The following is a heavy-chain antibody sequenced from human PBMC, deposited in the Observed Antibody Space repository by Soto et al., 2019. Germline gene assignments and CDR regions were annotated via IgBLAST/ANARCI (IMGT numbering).Heavy chain of an antibody. CDR2: ISSSSSYI. CDR3: ARDTRSSGGSAPDY. Sequence: GGSLRLSCAASGFTFSSYSMNWVRQAPGKGLEWVSSISSSSSYIYYADSVKGRFTISRDNAKNSLYLQMNSLRAEDTAVYYCARDTRSSGGSAPDYWGQGTLVTVSS. CDR1: GFTFSSYS. J-gene: IGHJ4*02. V-gene: IGHV3-21*01. D-gene: IGHD2-15*01.